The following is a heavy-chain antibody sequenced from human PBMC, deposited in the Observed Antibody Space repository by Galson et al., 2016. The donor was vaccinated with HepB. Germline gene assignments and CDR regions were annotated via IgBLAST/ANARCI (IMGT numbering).Heavy chain of an antibody. CDR2: SRDKANRHTT. V-gene: IGHV3-72*01. CDR1: GFIFGDHY. D-gene: IGHD3-10*01. Sequence: SLRLSCAVSGFIFGDHYMDWLRQAPGKGLEWVARSRDKANRHTTEYAASVKGRFTISRDDSQNSVYLQMNSLKTEDTAVYYCARSRSGSGNFDYWGQGTLVTVSS. J-gene: IGHJ4*02. CDR3: ARSRSGSGNFDY.